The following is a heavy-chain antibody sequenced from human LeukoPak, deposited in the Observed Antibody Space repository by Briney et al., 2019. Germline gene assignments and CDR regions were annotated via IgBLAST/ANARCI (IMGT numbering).Heavy chain of an antibody. CDR3: ARGIQYYDFWSGYYPFDY. CDR1: GFTFSSYW. J-gene: IGHJ4*02. Sequence: GGSLRLSCAASGFTFSSYWMSWVRQAPGRGLEWVANIKQDGSEKYYVDSVKGRFTISRDNAKNSLYLQMNSLRAEDTAVYYCARGIQYYDFWSGYYPFDYWGQGTLVTVSS. CDR2: IKQDGSEK. V-gene: IGHV3-7*01. D-gene: IGHD3-3*01.